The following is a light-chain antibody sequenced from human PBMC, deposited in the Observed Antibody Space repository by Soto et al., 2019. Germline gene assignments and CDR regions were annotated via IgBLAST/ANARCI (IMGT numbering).Light chain of an antibody. V-gene: IGKV3-20*01. CDR1: QSVPANY. J-gene: IGKJ1*01. CDR3: LQYGAPWWT. CDR2: GAS. Sequence: EIVLTQSPGTLSLSPGERVTLSCGASQSVPANYLAWYQQKPGQAPRLLIYGASNRATGIPDRFSGSVSGTDFTLTVSSLEPEDFAVYFCLQYGAPWWTFGQGARVDIK.